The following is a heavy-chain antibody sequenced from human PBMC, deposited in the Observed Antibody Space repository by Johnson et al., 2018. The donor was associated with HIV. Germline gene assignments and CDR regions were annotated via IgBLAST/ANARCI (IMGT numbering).Heavy chain of an antibody. CDR1: GFTFSSYW. J-gene: IGHJ3*02. CDR2: IKQDGSEK. D-gene: IGHD2-21*02. V-gene: IGHV3-7*05. CDR3: AREWVVTAKDAFDI. Sequence: VQVVESGGGLVQPGGSLRLSCAASGFTFSSYWMHWVRQAPGKGLEWVANIKQDGSEKYYVDSVKGRFTISRDNAKNSLYLQMNSLRAEETAVYYCAREWVVTAKDAFDIWGQGTMVTVSS.